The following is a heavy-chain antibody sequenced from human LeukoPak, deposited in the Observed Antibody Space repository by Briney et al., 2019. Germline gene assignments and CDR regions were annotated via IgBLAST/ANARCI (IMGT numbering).Heavy chain of an antibody. CDR1: GYTFTGYY. V-gene: IGHV1-2*02. CDR3: ARLYYGSGSYYLDP. J-gene: IGHJ5*02. CDR2: INPNSGGT. D-gene: IGHD3-10*01. Sequence: GASVKVSCKASGYTFTGYYMHWVRQAPGQGLEWMGWINPNSGGTNYAQKFQGRVTMTRDTSISTAYMELSRLRSDDTAVYYCARLYYGSGSYYLDPWGQGTLVTVSS.